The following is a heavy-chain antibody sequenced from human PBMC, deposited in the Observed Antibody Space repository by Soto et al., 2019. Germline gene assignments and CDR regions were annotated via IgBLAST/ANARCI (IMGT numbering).Heavy chain of an antibody. CDR3: AREYTETVAGPTPYYFDY. V-gene: IGHV4-4*07. D-gene: IGHD6-19*01. J-gene: IGHJ4*02. Sequence: SETLSLTCSVSGDSISSYYWSWNRQSAGKGLEWIGRIYISGDTNYNPSLKSRVTMSVDTSKNQFSLKLSSVTAADTAVYYCAREYTETVAGPTPYYFDYWGQGALVTVSS. CDR1: GDSISSYY. CDR2: IYISGDT.